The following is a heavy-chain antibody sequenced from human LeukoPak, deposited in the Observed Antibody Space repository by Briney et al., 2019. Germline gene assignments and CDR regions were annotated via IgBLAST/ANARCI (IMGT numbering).Heavy chain of an antibody. Sequence: GRSLRLSCGVSEFTFDDYVIHWVRQGPGKGLEWVAAMSWTSGSIAYADSVKGRFNIFRDNAQSSLYLQMNSLRAEDAAFYYCARSSGSYDGYYGVEVWGQGTTVIVSS. V-gene: IGHV3-9*01. J-gene: IGHJ6*02. CDR2: MSWTSGSI. CDR1: EFTFDDYV. CDR3: ARSSGSYDGYYGVEV. D-gene: IGHD6-19*01.